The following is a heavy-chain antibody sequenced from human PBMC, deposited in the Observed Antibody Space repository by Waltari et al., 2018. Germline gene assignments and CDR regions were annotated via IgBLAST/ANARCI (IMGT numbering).Heavy chain of an antibody. V-gene: IGHV4-38-2*01. CDR2: IYHSGST. CDR3: ARAPYYVWGSYRKGGYFDY. J-gene: IGHJ4*02. Sequence: QVQLQESGPGLVKPSETLSLTCAVSGYSISSGSYWGWIRQPPGKGLEWIGSIYHSGSTYYNPSLKSRVTISVDTSKNQFSLKLSSVTAADTAVYYCARAPYYVWGSYRKGGYFDYWGQGTLVTVSS. CDR1: GYSISSGSY. D-gene: IGHD3-16*02.